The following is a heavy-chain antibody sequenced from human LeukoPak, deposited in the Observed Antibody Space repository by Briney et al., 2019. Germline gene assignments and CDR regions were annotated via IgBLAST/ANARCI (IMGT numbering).Heavy chain of an antibody. CDR3: ATVGSIAAHGNWFDP. V-gene: IGHV1-24*01. CDR1: GYTLTELS. D-gene: IGHD6-6*01. CDR2: FDPEDGET. Sequence: GASVNVSCTVSGYTLTELSMHWVRQAPGKGLEWMGGFDPEDGETIYAQKFQGRVTMTEDTSTDTAYMELSSLRSEDTAGYYCATVGSIAAHGNWFDPWGQGTLVTVSS. J-gene: IGHJ5*02.